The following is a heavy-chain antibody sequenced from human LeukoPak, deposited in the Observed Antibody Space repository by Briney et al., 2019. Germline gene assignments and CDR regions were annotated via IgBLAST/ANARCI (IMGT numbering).Heavy chain of an antibody. CDR2: FDPEDGET. J-gene: IGHJ4*02. CDR1: GYTLTELS. D-gene: IGHD6-13*01. CDR3: ATGLSSWYQKRQYYFDY. Sequence: ASVKVSCRVSGYTLTELSMHWVRQAPGKGLEWMGGFDPEDGETIYAQKFQGRVTMTEDTSTDTAYMELSSLRSEDTAVYYCATGLSSWYQKRQYYFDYWGQGTLVTVSS. V-gene: IGHV1-24*01.